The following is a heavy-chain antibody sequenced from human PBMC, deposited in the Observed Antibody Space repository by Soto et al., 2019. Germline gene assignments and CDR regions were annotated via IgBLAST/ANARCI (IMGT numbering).Heavy chain of an antibody. CDR1: GGAISSSNC. CDR3: AREQNFGELYFDY. V-gene: IGHV4-4*02. CDR2: IYHSGST. J-gene: IGHJ4*02. Sequence: QVQLQESGPGLVKPSGTLSLTCAVSGGAISSSNCWSWVRQPPGKGLEWIGEIYHSGSTNYNPSLNSRVTISVDKYKNQFSLKLSSVTAADTAVYYCAREQNFGELYFDYWGQGTLVTVSS. D-gene: IGHD3-10*01.